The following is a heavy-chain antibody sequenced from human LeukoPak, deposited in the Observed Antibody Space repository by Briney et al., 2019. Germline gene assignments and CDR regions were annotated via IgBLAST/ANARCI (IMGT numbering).Heavy chain of an antibody. CDR2: IIPIFGTA. V-gene: IGHV1-69*05. CDR3: ARDGPPGGGFIGDY. J-gene: IGHJ4*02. D-gene: IGHD3-16*01. Sequence: SATVSCTASGGTFSSYAISWVRQAPGQGLEWMGGIIPIFGTANYAQTFQGRVTITTDESTSTAYMELSSLRSEDTAVYYCARDGPPGGGFIGDYWGQGTLVTVSS. CDR1: GGTFSSYA.